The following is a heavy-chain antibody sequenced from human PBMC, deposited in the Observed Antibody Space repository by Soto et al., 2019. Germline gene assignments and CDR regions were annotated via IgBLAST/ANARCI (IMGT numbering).Heavy chain of an antibody. D-gene: IGHD2-15*01. CDR2: INSDGSST. CDR1: GFTFSSYW. CDR3: VRTSLVVAAATREDY. Sequence: EAQLVESGGGLVQPGGSLRLSCAASGFTFSSYWMHWVRQAPGKGLEWVSRINSDGSSTSYADSVKGRLTISRDNGKNAVYLRMNSLRAEDTAVYYCVRTSLVVAAATREDYWGQGTLVTVSS. V-gene: IGHV3-74*01. J-gene: IGHJ4*02.